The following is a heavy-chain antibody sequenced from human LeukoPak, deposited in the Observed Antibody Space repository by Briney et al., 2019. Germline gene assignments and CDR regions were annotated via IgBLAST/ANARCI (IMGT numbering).Heavy chain of an antibody. CDR1: GFTFDDYA. J-gene: IGHJ4*02. Sequence: PGRSLRLSCAASGFTFDDYAMHWVRQAPGKGLEWVSGISWNSGSIGYADSVKGRFTISRDNAKNSLYLQMNGLRAEDTALYYCAKDVTGTTRAFDYWGQGTLVTVSS. D-gene: IGHD1-20*01. V-gene: IGHV3-9*01. CDR2: ISWNSGSI. CDR3: AKDVTGTTRAFDY.